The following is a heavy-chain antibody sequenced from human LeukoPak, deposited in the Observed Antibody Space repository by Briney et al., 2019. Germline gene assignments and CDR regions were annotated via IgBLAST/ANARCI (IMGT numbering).Heavy chain of an antibody. CDR3: AKDILTGYSPRDAFDI. V-gene: IGHV3-23*01. CDR1: GFTFSSYA. J-gene: IGHJ3*02. Sequence: GGSPRLSCAASGFTFSSYAMSWVRQAPGKGLEWVSAISGSGGSTYYADSVKGRFTISRDNSKNTLYLQMNSLRAEDTAVYYCAKDILTGYSPRDAFDIWGQGTMVTVSS. D-gene: IGHD3-9*01. CDR2: ISGSGGST.